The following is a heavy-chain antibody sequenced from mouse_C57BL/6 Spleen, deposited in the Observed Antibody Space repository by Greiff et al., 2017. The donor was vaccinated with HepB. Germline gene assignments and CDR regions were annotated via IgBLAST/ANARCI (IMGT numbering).Heavy chain of an antibody. Sequence: VQLQQSGAELVRPGASVKLSCTASGFNIKDDYMHWVKQRPEQGLEWIGWIDPENGDTEYASKFQGKATITADTSSNTAYLQLSSLTSEDTAVYYCTTGDDGYYYAMDYWGQGTSVTVSS. D-gene: IGHD2-3*01. CDR2: IDPENGDT. CDR3: TTGDDGYYYAMDY. CDR1: GFNIKDDY. J-gene: IGHJ4*01. V-gene: IGHV14-4*01.